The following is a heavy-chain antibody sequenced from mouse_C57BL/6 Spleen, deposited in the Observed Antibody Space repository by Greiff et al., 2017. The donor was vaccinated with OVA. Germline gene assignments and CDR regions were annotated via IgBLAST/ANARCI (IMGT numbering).Heavy chain of an antibody. CDR2: ISDGGSYT. CDR1: GFTFSSYA. V-gene: IGHV5-4*01. CDR3: ARDLSRPYDAMDY. Sequence: EVKLVESGGGLVKPGGSLKLSCAASGFTFSSYAMSWVRQTPEKRLEWVATISDGGSYTYYPDNVKGRFTISRDNAKNNLYLQMSHLKSEDTAIYYCARDLSRPYDAMDYWGQGTSVTVSS. D-gene: IGHD3-1*01. J-gene: IGHJ4*01.